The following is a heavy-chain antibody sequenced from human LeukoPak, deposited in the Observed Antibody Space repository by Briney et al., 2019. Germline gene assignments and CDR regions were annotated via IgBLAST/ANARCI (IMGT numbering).Heavy chain of an antibody. D-gene: IGHD1-26*01. CDR2: INHSGST. V-gene: IGHV4-34*01. J-gene: IGHJ4*02. CDR1: GGSFSGYY. CDR3: ARQEWELPDY. Sequence: PSETLSLTCAVYGGSFSGYYWSWIRQPPGKGLEWIGEINHSGSTNYNPSLKSRVTISVDTSKNQFSLKLSSVTAADTAVYYCARQEWELPDYWGQGTLVTVSS.